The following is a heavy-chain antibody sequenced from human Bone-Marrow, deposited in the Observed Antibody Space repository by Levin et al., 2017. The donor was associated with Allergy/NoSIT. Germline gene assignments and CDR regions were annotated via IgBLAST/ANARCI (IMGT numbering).Heavy chain of an antibody. J-gene: IGHJ4*02. V-gene: IGHV4-38-2*01. CDR3: ARAESPQGGSSSWYAY. D-gene: IGHD6-13*01. CDR1: SSSISSDNY. Sequence: PSETLSLTCDVSSSSISSDNYWGWVRQPPGKGLEWIGNIHHSGTTYFNPSLKSRATISIDTSKNTFSLRLNSVTPAAVAVYFCARAESPQGGSSSWYAYWGQGTLVTVSS. CDR2: IHHSGTT.